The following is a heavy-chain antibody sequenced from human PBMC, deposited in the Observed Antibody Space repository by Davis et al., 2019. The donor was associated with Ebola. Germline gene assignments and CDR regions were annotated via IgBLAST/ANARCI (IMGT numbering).Heavy chain of an antibody. CDR1: GFTFSNYA. V-gene: IGHV3-23*01. Sequence: PGGSLRLSCAASGFTFSNYAMTWVRQVPGKGLEWVSGISGNSISTYYADSVKGRFTISRDNSKNTLYLQMNNLRVEDTAVYYCAKSWFDPWGQGTLVTVSS. CDR2: ISGNSIST. CDR3: AKSWFDP. J-gene: IGHJ5*02.